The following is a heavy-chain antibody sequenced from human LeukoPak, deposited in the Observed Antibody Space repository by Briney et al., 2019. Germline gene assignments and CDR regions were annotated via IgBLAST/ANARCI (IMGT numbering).Heavy chain of an antibody. CDR3: AQNNLGYCSGGSCYSRWFDP. CDR1: GGTFSSYA. J-gene: IGHJ5*02. D-gene: IGHD2-15*01. V-gene: IGHV1-69*06. CDR2: IVPIFGTA. Sequence: ASVKVSCKASGGTFSSYAISWVRQAPGQGLEWMGGIVPIFGTANYAQKFQGRVTITADKSTSTAYMELSSLRSEDTAVYYCAQNNLGYCSGGSCYSRWFDPWGQGTLVTVSS.